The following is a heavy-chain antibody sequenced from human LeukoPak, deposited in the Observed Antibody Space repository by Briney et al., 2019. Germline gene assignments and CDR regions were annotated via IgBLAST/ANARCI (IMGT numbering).Heavy chain of an antibody. CDR3: ARDFLFGGKSHDPKGIDS. J-gene: IGHJ4*02. D-gene: IGHD4-23*01. CDR2: IYTYTGST. CDR1: GYTFVNYG. Sequence: ASVKVSCKASGYTFVNYGFSWVRQAPGQGLEWMGWIYTYTGSTNYSQNFQGRVTMTTDASTNTAYMELRSLRSDDTAVYYCARDFLFGGKSHDPKGIDSWGQGTLVTVSS. V-gene: IGHV1-18*01.